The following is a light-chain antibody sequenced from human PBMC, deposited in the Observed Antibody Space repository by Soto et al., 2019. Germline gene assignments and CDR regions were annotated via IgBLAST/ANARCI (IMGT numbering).Light chain of an antibody. J-gene: IGKJ4*01. CDR2: DAY. CDR3: QQDGPSLT. Sequence: EIVLTQSPGTLSLSPGERATLSCRASQTVISGYLAWYQQQPGQAPRLLIFDAYTRATGIPDRFSGSGSGTDFTLTISRLEPEDFAVYYCQQDGPSLTFGGGTKVEIK. CDR1: QTVISGY. V-gene: IGKV3-20*01.